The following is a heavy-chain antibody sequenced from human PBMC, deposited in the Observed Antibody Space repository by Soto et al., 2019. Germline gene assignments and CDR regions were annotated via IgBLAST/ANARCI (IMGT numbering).Heavy chain of an antibody. CDR2: IWYDGSNK. CDR3: ARAEGDSGFYPPDY. V-gene: IGHV3-33*01. D-gene: IGHD3-22*01. Sequence: QVQLVESGGGVVQPGRSLRLSCAAPGFTLSSNGMHWVRQPPAKGLEWVAVIWYDGSNKYYADSVKGRFTISRDNSKSTLYLQMNTLRAEDTAVYYCARAEGDSGFYPPDYWGQGTLVTVSS. J-gene: IGHJ4*02. CDR1: GFTLSSNG.